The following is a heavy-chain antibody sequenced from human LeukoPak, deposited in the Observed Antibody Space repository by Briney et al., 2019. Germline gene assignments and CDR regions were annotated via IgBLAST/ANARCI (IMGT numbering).Heavy chain of an antibody. V-gene: IGHV3-74*01. CDR3: AKDVGGPMFDY. D-gene: IGHD2-15*01. J-gene: IGHJ4*02. CDR1: GFTFSTYW. Sequence: PGGSLRLSCAASGFTFSTYWMHWVRQAPGKGLVWVSRMNPDGTGSYYADSVKGRFTISRDTSRNTLYLQVNSPRAEDTAVYYCAKDVGGPMFDYWGLGTLVTVSS. CDR2: MNPDGTGS.